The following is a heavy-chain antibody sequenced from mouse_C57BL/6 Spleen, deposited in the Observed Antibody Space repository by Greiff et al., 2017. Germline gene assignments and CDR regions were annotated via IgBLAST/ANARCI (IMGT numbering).Heavy chain of an antibody. J-gene: IGHJ3*01. D-gene: IGHD2-4*01. V-gene: IGHV5-9-1*02. CDR3: TRDGGYYDYDGAWFAY. CDR1: GFTFSSYA. Sequence: EVKLVESGEGLVKPGGSLKLSCAASGFTFSSYAMSWVRQTPEKRLEWVAYISSGGDYIYYADTVKGRFTISRDNARNTLYLQMSSLKSEDTAMYYCTRDGGYYDYDGAWFAYWGQGTLVTVSA. CDR2: ISSGGDYI.